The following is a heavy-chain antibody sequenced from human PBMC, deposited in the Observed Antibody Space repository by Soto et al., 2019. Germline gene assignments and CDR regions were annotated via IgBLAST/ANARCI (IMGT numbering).Heavy chain of an antibody. J-gene: IGHJ4*02. CDR1: GFTFSSYG. Sequence: GESLKISCAASGFTFSSYGMHWVRQAPGKGLEWVAVISYDGSNKYYADSVKGRFTIHRENSKNTLYLQMNSLRAEDTAVYYCAKDFSVYDSSGYYDYWGQGTLVTVSS. V-gene: IGHV3-30*18. D-gene: IGHD3-22*01. CDR3: AKDFSVYDSSGYYDY. CDR2: ISYDGSNK.